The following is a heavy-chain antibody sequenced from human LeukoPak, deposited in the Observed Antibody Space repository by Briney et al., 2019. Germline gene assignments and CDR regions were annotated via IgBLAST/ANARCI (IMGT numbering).Heavy chain of an antibody. CDR2: ISAYNGNT. V-gene: IGHV1-18*01. J-gene: IGHJ5*02. Sequence: ASVKVSCKPSGYTFTSYGISWVRQPPGQGLEWMGWISAYNGNTNYAQKLQGRVTMTTDTFTSTGYMELRSLRSDDTAVYYCARDLRAGWFDPWGQGTLVTVSS. CDR3: ARDLRAGWFDP. CDR1: GYTFTSYG.